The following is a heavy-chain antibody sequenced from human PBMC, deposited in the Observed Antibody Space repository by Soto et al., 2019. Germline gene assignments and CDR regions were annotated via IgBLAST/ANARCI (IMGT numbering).Heavy chain of an antibody. CDR3: ARMVAGTFDY. CDR1: GFTVSSNY. D-gene: IGHD6-19*01. Sequence: GGSLRLSCAASGFTVSSNYMSWDRQAPGKGLEWFSVIYSGGSTYYAESVKGRFTISRDNTKNTLYLQRNSLRAEDTAVYYCARMVAGTFDYWGQGTLVTVSS. V-gene: IGHV3-53*01. J-gene: IGHJ4*02. CDR2: IYSGGST.